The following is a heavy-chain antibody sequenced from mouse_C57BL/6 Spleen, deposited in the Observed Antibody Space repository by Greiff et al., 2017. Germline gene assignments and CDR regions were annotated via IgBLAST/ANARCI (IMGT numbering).Heavy chain of an antibody. J-gene: IGHJ3*01. CDR2: ISSGSSTI. V-gene: IGHV5-17*01. CDR1: GFTFSDYG. CDR3: ARPYYGSSYGWFAC. Sequence: EVQGVESGGGLVKPGGSLKLSCAASGFTFSDYGMHWVRQAPEKGLEWVAYISSGSSTIYYADTVKGRFTISRDNAKNTLFLQLTSLRSEDTAMYYCARPYYGSSYGWFACWGQGTLVTVAA. D-gene: IGHD1-1*01.